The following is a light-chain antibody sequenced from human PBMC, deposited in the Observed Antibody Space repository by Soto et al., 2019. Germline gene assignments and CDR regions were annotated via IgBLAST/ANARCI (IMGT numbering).Light chain of an antibody. V-gene: IGKV3-20*01. Sequence: ELVLTQSPGTLSLSPGARATLSCRASQSVSSDLAWYHQKPGQAPRVLIFGASRRATGIPDRFSGSGSGTDLTLTISRLEPEDAEVYDCQQYASSPRTFGQGTKVDIK. CDR1: QSVSSD. CDR3: QQYASSPRT. CDR2: GAS. J-gene: IGKJ1*01.